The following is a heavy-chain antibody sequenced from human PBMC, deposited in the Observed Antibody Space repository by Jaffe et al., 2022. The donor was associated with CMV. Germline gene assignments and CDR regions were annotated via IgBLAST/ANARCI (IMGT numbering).Heavy chain of an antibody. D-gene: IGHD3-10*01. CDR2: INHSGST. V-gene: IGHV4-34*01. CDR1: GGSFSGYY. Sequence: QVQLQQWGAGLLKPSETLSLTCAVYGGSFSGYYWSWIRQPPGKGLEWIGEINHSGSTNYNPSLKSRVTISVDTSKNQFSLKLSSVTAADTAVYYCARGSKGVRGVISQRQNYYYGMDVWGQGTTVTVSS. CDR3: ARGSKGVRGVISQRQNYYYGMDV. J-gene: IGHJ6*02.